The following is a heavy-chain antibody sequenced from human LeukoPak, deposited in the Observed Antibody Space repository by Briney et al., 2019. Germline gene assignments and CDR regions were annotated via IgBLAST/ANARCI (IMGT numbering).Heavy chain of an antibody. V-gene: IGHV3-23*01. D-gene: IGHD6-19*01. J-gene: IGHJ2*01. CDR3: AKIGVIGNWYFDI. CDR1: GFTFSSKG. Sequence: GGSLRLSCAASGFTFSSKGMSWVRQSPGTGLEWVSSISSSGGETYHADSVKGRFTVSRDNSKNTLYLQMNRQRNEDTAVYYCAKIGVIGNWYFDIWGRGTLVTVSS. CDR2: ISSSGGET.